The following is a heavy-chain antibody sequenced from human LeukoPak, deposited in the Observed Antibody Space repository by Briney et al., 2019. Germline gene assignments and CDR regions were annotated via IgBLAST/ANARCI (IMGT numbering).Heavy chain of an antibody. CDR2: ISSSGSTI. D-gene: IGHD6-13*01. CDR1: GFTFSDYY. V-gene: IGHV3-11*04. Sequence: PGGSLRLSCAASGFTFSDYYMSWIRQAPGKGLERVSYISSSGSTIYYADSVKGRFTISRDNAKNSLYLQMNSLRAEDTAVYYCAREGAAADAHYFDYWGQGTLVTVSS. CDR3: AREGAAADAHYFDY. J-gene: IGHJ4*02.